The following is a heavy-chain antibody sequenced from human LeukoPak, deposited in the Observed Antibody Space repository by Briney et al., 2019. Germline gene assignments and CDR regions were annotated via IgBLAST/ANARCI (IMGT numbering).Heavy chain of an antibody. CDR3: ARVGGEWELLLLDY. D-gene: IGHD1-26*01. CDR1: GYTFTSYG. CDR2: ITAYNDNT. Sequence: GASVKVSCKASGYTFTSYGISWVRQAPGQGLEWMGWITAYNDNTYYAQKLQGRVTMTTDTSTSTAYMELRSLRSDDTAVYYCARVGGEWELLLLDYWGQGTLVTVSS. J-gene: IGHJ4*02. V-gene: IGHV1-18*01.